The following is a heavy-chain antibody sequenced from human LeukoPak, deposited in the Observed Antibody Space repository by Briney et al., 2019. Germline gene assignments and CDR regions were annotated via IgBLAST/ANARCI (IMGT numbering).Heavy chain of an antibody. D-gene: IGHD6-19*01. Sequence: GGPQRLSCAASGITFGNYWMTWVRQAPGKGLECVAIFNPDGSEKHYLDSVEGRLIISRDNAKNSLFLEMNHMRAGDTAVYYCARGRMAVASSYEYWGQGNLVTVSS. CDR3: ARGRMAVASSYEY. V-gene: IGHV3-7*05. CDR1: GITFGNYW. J-gene: IGHJ4*02. CDR2: FNPDGSEK.